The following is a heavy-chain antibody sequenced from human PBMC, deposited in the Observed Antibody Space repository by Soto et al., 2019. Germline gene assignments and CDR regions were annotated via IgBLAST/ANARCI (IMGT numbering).Heavy chain of an antibody. V-gene: IGHV1-18*01. CDR2: ISAYNGNT. D-gene: IGHD6-19*01. CDR3: AGEVVRVAGTRWFDP. J-gene: IGHJ5*02. CDR1: GYTFTSYG. Sequence: QVQLVQSGAEVKKPGASVKVSCKASGYTFTSYGISWVRQAPGQGLEWMGWISAYNGNTNYAQKLQGRVTMTTDTSTSTAYRELRSLRSDDTAVYYCAGEVVRVAGTRWFDPWGQGTLVTVSS.